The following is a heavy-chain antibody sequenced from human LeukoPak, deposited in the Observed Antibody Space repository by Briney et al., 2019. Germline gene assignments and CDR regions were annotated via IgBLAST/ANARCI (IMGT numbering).Heavy chain of an antibody. V-gene: IGHV5-10-1*01. CDR2: IEPSDSYT. Sequence: GVALKISCKGSGYSFTSYWISWARPMPGKGREWMGRIEPSDSYTNYSPSFQGHVTISADKSISTEYLQWSSLKASDTPMYYCATQVTMVRGVIGFDPWCRGTLVTVAS. CDR3: ATQVTMVRGVIGFDP. CDR1: GYSFTSYW. J-gene: IGHJ5*02. D-gene: IGHD3-10*01.